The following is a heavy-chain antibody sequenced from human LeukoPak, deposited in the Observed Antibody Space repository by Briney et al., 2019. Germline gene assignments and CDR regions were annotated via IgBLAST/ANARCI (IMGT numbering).Heavy chain of an antibody. CDR3: ARGGGYSYGPLDY. Sequence: PGGSLRLSCAVSGFTLSSYWMHWVRQAPGKGLGWVSHINSDGSSTSYADSVKGRFTISRDNAKNTLYLQMNSLRAEDTAVYYCARGGGYSYGPLDYWGQGTLVTVSS. V-gene: IGHV3-74*01. J-gene: IGHJ4*02. CDR2: INSDGSST. D-gene: IGHD5-18*01. CDR1: GFTLSSYW.